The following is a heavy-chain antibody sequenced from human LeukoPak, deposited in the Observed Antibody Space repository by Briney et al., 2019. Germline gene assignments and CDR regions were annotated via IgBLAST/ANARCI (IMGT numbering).Heavy chain of an antibody. CDR1: GYTFINYY. CDR3: ARDESTSILWW. J-gene: IGHJ1*01. D-gene: IGHD2-21*01. CDR2: INPSGGST. V-gene: IGHV1-46*01. Sequence: ASVKVSCKASGYTFINYYMHWVRQAPGKGLDWMGIINPSGGSTSYAQKFQGRVTMTRDTSTSTVYMELSSLRSEDTAVYYCARDESTSILWWWGQGTLVTVSS.